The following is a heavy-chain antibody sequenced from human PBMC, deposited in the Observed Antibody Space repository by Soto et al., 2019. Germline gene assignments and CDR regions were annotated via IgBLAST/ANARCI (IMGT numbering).Heavy chain of an antibody. J-gene: IGHJ5*02. Sequence: ASVKVSCKASGYTFTGYHLHWVRQAPGQGLEWMGWINTNTGDTNYAQKFQGWVTMTRDTSINTAYVQLSRLTSDDTAVYYCARWVGASNWFDPWGQGTLVTVSS. CDR3: ARWVGASNWFDP. CDR1: GYTFTGYH. D-gene: IGHD1-26*01. CDR2: INTNTGDT. V-gene: IGHV1-2*04.